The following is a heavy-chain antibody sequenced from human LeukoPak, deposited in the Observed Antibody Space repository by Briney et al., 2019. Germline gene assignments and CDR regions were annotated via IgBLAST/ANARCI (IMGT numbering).Heavy chain of an antibody. CDR2: IYYSGST. CDR1: GGSISSYY. V-gene: IGHV4-59*01. J-gene: IGHJ6*03. Sequence: PSETLSLTCTVSGGSISSYYWSWIRQPPGKGLEWIGDIYYSGSTNYNPSPKSRVTISVDTSKNHFPLKLSSVTAADTAVYYCARVSASSGYYSPSEYYYYMDVWGKGTTVTVSS. CDR3: ARVSASSGYYSPSEYYYYMDV. D-gene: IGHD3-22*01.